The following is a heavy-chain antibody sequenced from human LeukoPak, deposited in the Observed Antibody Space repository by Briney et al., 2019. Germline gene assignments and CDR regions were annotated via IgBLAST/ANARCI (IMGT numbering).Heavy chain of an antibody. V-gene: IGHV3-23*01. CDR2: ISGSGDNT. Sequence: GGSLRLSCAASGFTFSSYAMTWVRQAPGKGLEWVSAISGSGDNTYYADSVKGRFTISRDNSKNTLYLQMNSLRAEDTAVYYCARGQYCTNGVCYDAFDIWGQGTTVTVSS. D-gene: IGHD2-8*01. CDR3: ARGQYCTNGVCYDAFDI. CDR1: GFTFSSYA. J-gene: IGHJ3*02.